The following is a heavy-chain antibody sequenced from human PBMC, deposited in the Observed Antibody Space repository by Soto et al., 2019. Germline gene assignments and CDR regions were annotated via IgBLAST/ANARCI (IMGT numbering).Heavy chain of an antibody. J-gene: IGHJ4*02. V-gene: IGHV4-34*01. CDR2: INHSGST. CDR3: AKGFGGRLYGPGREAFDD. D-gene: IGHD3-16*01. CDR1: GGSLSGYS. Sequence: QVRLQHWGAGLLKPSETLSRTCAVYGGSLSGYSWSWIRQPPGRGLQWIGEINHSGSTNYNPSPKRRVLLSVDTPKNQFSLNLISVTAADTAVYYCAKGFGGRLYGPGREAFDDWGQGILVTVSS.